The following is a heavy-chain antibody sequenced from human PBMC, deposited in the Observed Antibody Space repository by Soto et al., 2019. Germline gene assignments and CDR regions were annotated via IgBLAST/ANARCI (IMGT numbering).Heavy chain of an antibody. J-gene: IGHJ6*02. CDR1: GGSVNNANYF. D-gene: IGHD4-17*01. Sequence: QVRLEESGPGLVKPSETLSLICSVSGGSVNNANYFWNWIRHHPENGLEWIGYIYYSGSTRYNPSFKTRATPSIDTPKNQFSLRLNSVTVADTAVYFCARDADYGGSRGGMDVWGRGTTVTVSS. V-gene: IGHV4-31*03. CDR3: ARDADYGGSRGGMDV. CDR2: IYYSGST.